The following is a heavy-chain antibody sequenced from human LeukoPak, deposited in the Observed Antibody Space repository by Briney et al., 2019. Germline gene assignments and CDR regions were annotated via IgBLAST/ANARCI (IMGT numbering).Heavy chain of an antibody. V-gene: IGHV3-21*01. CDR3: ARGGWLDD. D-gene: IGHD2-15*01. J-gene: IGHJ4*02. CDR2: ISSSSSYI. CDR1: GFTFSSYS. Sequence: GGSLRLSCAASGFTFSSYSMNWVRQAPGKGLEWVSSISSSSSYIYYANSMKGRFTISRDNAKNSLYLQMNSLRAEDTGIYYCARGGWLDDWGQGTLVTVSS.